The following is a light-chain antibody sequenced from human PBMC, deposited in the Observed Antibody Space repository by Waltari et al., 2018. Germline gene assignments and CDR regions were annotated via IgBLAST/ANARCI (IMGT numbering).Light chain of an antibody. CDR2: DAS. CDR1: PPVSVAY. V-gene: IGKV3D-20*01. J-gene: IGKJ2*01. CDR3: QQYAFAQEK. Sequence: FLTPSPATLSFSPGESSPLSCGASPPVSVAYLAWFQQKPCLAPRLLIYDASTRASGIPDRFTGRGEGTDFTLTSSRREPEEWEGDYWQQYAFAQEKFGQGTKLEIK.